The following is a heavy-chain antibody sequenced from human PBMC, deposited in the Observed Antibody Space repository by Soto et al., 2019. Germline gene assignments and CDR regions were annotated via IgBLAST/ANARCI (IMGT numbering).Heavy chain of an antibody. CDR1: GGTFSSYT. CDR3: ARSSGYDFAYFDY. V-gene: IGHV1-69*02. D-gene: IGHD5-12*01. J-gene: IGHJ4*02. CDR2: IIPILGIA. Sequence: QVQLVQSGAGVKKPGSSVKVSCKASGGTFSSYTISWVRQAPGQGLEWMGRIIPILGIANYAQKFQGRVTITADKSTSTAYMELSSLRSEDTAVYYCARSSGYDFAYFDYWGQGTLVTVSS.